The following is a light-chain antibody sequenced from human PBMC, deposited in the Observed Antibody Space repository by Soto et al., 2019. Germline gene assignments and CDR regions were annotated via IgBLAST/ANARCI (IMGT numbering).Light chain of an antibody. Sequence: EIVLTHSPATLSLSPVEIATLSFRASQSVSSYLAWYQQKPGQAPRLLIYDASNRATGIPARFSGSGSGTDFTLTISSLEPEDFAVYYCQQYGSSPRTFGQGTKVDI. J-gene: IGKJ1*01. V-gene: IGKV3-11*01. CDR2: DAS. CDR1: QSVSSY. CDR3: QQYGSSPRT.